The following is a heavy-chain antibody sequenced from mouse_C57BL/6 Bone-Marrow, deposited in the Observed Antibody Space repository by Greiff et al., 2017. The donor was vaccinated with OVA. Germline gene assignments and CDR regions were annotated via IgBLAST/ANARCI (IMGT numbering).Heavy chain of an antibody. CDR3: AGMITTDYAMDY. CDR2: ISSGGSYT. Sequence: EVKLMESGGDLVKPGGSLKLSCAASGFTFSSYGMSWVRQTPDKRLEWVATISSGGSYTYYPDSVKGRFTISRDNAKNTRYLQMSSLKSEDTAMYYCAGMITTDYAMDYWGQGTSVTVSS. J-gene: IGHJ4*01. CDR1: GFTFSSYG. D-gene: IGHD2-4*01. V-gene: IGHV5-6*01.